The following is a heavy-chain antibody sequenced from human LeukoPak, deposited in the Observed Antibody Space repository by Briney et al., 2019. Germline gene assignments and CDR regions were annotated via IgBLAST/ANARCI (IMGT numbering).Heavy chain of an antibody. CDR1: GDSISSSSYY. D-gene: IGHD1-14*01. V-gene: IGHV4-39*07. J-gene: IGHJ6*03. Sequence: SETLSLTCTVSGDSISSSSYYWGWIRQPPGKGLEWIGSIYHSGSTYYNPSLKSRVTISVDTSKNQFSLKLSSLTAADTAVYYCARDRKYYYHMDVWGKGTTVTVSS. CDR3: ARDRKYYYHMDV. CDR2: IYHSGST.